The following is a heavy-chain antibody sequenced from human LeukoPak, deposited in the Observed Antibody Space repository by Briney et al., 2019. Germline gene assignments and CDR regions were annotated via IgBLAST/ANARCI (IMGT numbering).Heavy chain of an antibody. CDR2: IYYSENT. D-gene: IGHD4-17*01. CDR1: GGSISSGDYY. CDR3: ARDPPAYGDYSRGYGMDV. Sequence: PSVTLSLTCTVSGGSISSGDYYWTRIRQPPGKGLEWIGHIYYSENTYYNPSLKSRITISIDTSKTQFSLKLSSVTAADTAVYFCARDPPAYGDYSRGYGMDVWGRGTTVIVSS. V-gene: IGHV4-30-4*01. J-gene: IGHJ6*04.